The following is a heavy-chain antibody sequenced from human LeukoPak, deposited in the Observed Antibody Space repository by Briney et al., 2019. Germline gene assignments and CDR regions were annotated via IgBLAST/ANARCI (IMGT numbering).Heavy chain of an antibody. CDR1: GFTFGSYP. CDR3: ARDTLIYGSGVNWFDP. Sequence: GRSLRLSCAASGFTFGSYPMHWVRQAPGKGPEWVAVISEDGRNKYYADSVKGRFTISRDKSKNTLYLQMNSLRPEDTAVYYCARDTLIYGSGVNWFDPWGQGTLVTVSS. J-gene: IGHJ5*02. V-gene: IGHV3-30*04. D-gene: IGHD3-10*01. CDR2: ISEDGRNK.